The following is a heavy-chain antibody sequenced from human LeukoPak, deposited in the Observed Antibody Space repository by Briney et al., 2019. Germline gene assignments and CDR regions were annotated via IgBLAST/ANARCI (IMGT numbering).Heavy chain of an antibody. D-gene: IGHD3-16*02. CDR2: ISSSGSTI. CDR3: AREWGYDYVWGSYRYSFDY. Sequence: GGSLRLSCAASGFTFSDYYMSWIRQAPGKGLEWVSYISSSGSTIYYADSVKGRFTISRDNAKNSLYLQMNSLRAEDTAVYYCAREWGYDYVWGSYRYSFDYWGQGTLVTVSS. CDR1: GFTFSDYY. J-gene: IGHJ4*02. V-gene: IGHV3-11*04.